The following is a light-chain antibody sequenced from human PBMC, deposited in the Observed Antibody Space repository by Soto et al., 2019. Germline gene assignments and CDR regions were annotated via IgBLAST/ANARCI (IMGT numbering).Light chain of an antibody. J-gene: IGKJ4*01. CDR2: GAS. V-gene: IGKV3-15*01. CDR1: QSVSSD. Sequence: EIVMTHSPATLSVSPGDRATLSCRASQSVSSDLAWYQQKPGRAPRLLIYGASTRATGIAARFSGSGSGTDFTLTISSLQPEDFAVYYCQQYNNWPPVTFGGGTKVDIK. CDR3: QQYNNWPPVT.